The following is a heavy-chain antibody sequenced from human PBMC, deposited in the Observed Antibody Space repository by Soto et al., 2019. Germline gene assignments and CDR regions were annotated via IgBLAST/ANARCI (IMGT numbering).Heavy chain of an antibody. CDR1: GFTFSSYG. V-gene: IGHV3-33*01. D-gene: IGHD4-17*01. CDR2: IWYDGSNK. Sequence: QVQLVESGGGVVQPGRSLRLSCVVSGFTFSSYGMHWVRQAPGKGLEWVAVIWYDGSNKYYADSVKGRFTISRDNSKNTLYLQMNSLRAEETAVYYCARDPNDYGDSRGAFDIWGQGTMVTVSS. J-gene: IGHJ3*02. CDR3: ARDPNDYGDSRGAFDI.